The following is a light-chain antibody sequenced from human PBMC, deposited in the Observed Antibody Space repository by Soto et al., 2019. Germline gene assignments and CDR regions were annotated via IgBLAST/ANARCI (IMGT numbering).Light chain of an antibody. CDR1: QSISSW. J-gene: IGKJ1*01. CDR3: QHYNSYSEA. CDR2: KAS. Sequence: DIQMTQSPSTLSACVGDRGTITCRASQSISSWLAWYQQKPGKAPKLLIYKASTLKSGVPSRFSGSGSGTEFTLTISSLQPDDFATYYCQHYNSYSEAFGQGTKVDIK. V-gene: IGKV1-5*03.